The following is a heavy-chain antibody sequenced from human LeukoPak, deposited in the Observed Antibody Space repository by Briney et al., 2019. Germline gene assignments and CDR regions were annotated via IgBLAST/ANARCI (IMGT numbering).Heavy chain of an antibody. V-gene: IGHV4-59*08. CDR2: IYYSGST. J-gene: IGHJ6*02. Sequence: PSETLSLTCTVSGGSISSYYWSWIRQPPGKGLERIGYIYYSGSTNYNPSLKSRVTISVDTSKNQFSLKLSSVTAADTAVYYCARQSDYGMDVWGQGTTVTVSS. CDR1: GGSISSYY. CDR3: ARQSDYGMDV.